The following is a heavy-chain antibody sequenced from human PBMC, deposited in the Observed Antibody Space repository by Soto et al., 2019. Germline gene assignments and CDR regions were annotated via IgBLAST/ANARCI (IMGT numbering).Heavy chain of an antibody. CDR3: ARLVYSSSSVYYYYGMDV. Sequence: PGESLKISCKGSGYSFTSYWIGWVRQMPGKGLEWMGIIYPGDSDTRYSPSFQGQVTISADKSISTAYLPWSSLKASDTALYYCARLVYSSSSVYYYYGMDVWGQGTTVTVS. CDR1: GYSFTSYW. D-gene: IGHD6-6*01. CDR2: IYPGDSDT. V-gene: IGHV5-51*01. J-gene: IGHJ6*02.